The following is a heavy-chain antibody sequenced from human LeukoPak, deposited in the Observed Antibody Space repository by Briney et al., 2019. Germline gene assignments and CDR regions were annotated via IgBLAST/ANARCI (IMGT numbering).Heavy chain of an antibody. CDR3: ASSCGYCSSTSCFDP. V-gene: IGHV1-3*01. Sequence: GASVKVSCKASRYTFTSYAMHWVRQAPGQRLEWMGWINAGNGNTKYSQKFQGRVTITRDTSASTAYMELSSLRSEDTAVYYCASSCGYCSSTSCFDPWGQGTLVTVSS. CDR1: RYTFTSYA. CDR2: INAGNGNT. J-gene: IGHJ5*02. D-gene: IGHD2-2*03.